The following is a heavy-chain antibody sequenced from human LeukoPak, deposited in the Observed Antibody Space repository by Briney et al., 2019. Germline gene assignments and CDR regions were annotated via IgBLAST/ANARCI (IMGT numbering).Heavy chain of an antibody. CDR1: GFTFSRYW. J-gene: IGHJ4*02. CDR2: ISPDGSTT. CDR3: TTVLSSNRYNLCDD. D-gene: IGHD6-13*01. V-gene: IGHV3-74*03. Sequence: GGSLRLSCAASGFTFSRYWMHWVRQAPGXGXMWVSRISPDGSTTLYADCVKGRFPISRDNAKNTLYLQMNSLGAEDTAVYYCTTVLSSNRYNLCDDWGQGTLVTVSS.